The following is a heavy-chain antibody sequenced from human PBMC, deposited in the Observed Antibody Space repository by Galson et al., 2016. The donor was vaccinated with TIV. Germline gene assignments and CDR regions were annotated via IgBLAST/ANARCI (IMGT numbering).Heavy chain of an antibody. CDR2: VNPKSGDT. V-gene: IGHV1-2*02. D-gene: IGHD3/OR15-3a*01. CDR3: ARDGLDMTTAVALPDY. Sequence: SVKVSCKASGYTFTGYYTHWVRQAPGQGFEWMGWVNPKSGDTNYAQKFQGRVAMTRDTSINTAYMELSRLRSDDTAVYYCARDGLDMTTAVALPDYSGQGTLVTVSS. J-gene: IGHJ4*02. CDR1: GYTFTGYY.